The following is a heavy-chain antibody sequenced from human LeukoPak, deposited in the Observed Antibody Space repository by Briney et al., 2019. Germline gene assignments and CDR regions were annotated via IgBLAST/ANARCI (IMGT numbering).Heavy chain of an antibody. CDR2: IIPIFGTA. D-gene: IGHD2-8*01. CDR3: ASRLNCNGVSYFHQ. J-gene: IGHJ4*02. CDR1: GYSFTNYA. V-gene: IGHV1-69*13. Sequence: GASVKVSCKASGYSFTNYAMNWERQAPGQGLEWMGGIIPIFGTANYAQKFQGRVTITADESTSTAYMELSSLRSEDTAVYYWASRLNCNGVSYFHQWGQRTLVTVSS.